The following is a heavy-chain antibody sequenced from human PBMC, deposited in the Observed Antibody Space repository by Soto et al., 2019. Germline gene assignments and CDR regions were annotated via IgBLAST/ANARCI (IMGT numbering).Heavy chain of an antibody. V-gene: IGHV3-33*01. Sequence: GGSLRVSCAASGFTFSSYGMHWVRQAPGKGLEWVAVIWYDGSNKYYADSVKGRFTISRDNSKNTLYLQMNSLRAEDTAVYYCAREMATARDWYFDLWGRCSLATVSS. CDR2: IWYDGSNK. CDR1: GFTFSSYG. J-gene: IGHJ2*01. D-gene: IGHD5-12*01. CDR3: AREMATARDWYFDL.